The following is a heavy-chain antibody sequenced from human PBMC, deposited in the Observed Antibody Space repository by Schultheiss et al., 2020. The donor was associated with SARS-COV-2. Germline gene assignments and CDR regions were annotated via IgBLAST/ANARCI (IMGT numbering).Heavy chain of an antibody. CDR3: ARLEDYYYGMDV. J-gene: IGHJ6*02. CDR1: GFTFSDHY. V-gene: IGHV3-11*01. CDR2: ISSSGSTI. Sequence: GESLKISCAASGFTFSDHYMDWVRQAPGKGLEWVSYISSSGSTIYYADSVKGRFTISRDNAKNSLYLQMNSLRAEDTAVYYCARLEDYYYGMDVWGQGTTVTVSS.